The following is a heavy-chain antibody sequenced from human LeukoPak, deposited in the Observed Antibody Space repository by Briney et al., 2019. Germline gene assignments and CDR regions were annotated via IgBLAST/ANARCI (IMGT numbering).Heavy chain of an antibody. J-gene: IGHJ3*02. CDR2: IKHDGSEK. CDR1: GFIFSSYW. CDR3: ARCPFMVRNAFDI. V-gene: IGHV3-7*01. D-gene: IGHD3-10*01. Sequence: GGSLRLSCAASGFIFSSYWMSWVRQAPGKGLEWVANIKHDGSEKYCVDSVKGRFTISRDNAKNSLYLQMNSLRAEDTAVYYCARCPFMVRNAFDIWGQGTMVTVSS.